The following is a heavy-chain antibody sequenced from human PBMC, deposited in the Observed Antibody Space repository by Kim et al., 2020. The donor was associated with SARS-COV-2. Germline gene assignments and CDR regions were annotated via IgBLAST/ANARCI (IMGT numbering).Heavy chain of an antibody. D-gene: IGHD5-12*01. J-gene: IGHJ6*01. CDR1: GGSFSGYY. V-gene: IGHV4-34*01. CDR2: INHSGST. Sequence: SETLSLTCAVYGGSFSGYYWSWIRQPPGKGLEWIGEINHSGSTNYNPSLKSRVTISVDTSKNQFSLKLSSVTAADTAVYYCARGKGYSGYDYYYSYGMD. CDR3: ARGKGYSGYDYYYSYGMD.